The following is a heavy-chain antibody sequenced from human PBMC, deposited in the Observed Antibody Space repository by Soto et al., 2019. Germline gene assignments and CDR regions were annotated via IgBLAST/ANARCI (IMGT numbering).Heavy chain of an antibody. D-gene: IGHD5-18*01. V-gene: IGHV4-4*02. CDR3: AKTRSGYSYGYDYYGMDV. Sequence: QVQLQESGPGLVKPSGTLSLTCAVSGGSISSSNWWSWVRQPPGKGLEWIGEIYHSGSTNYNPSLLSRVTISVDKSKNQFSLKLSSVTAADTAVYYCAKTRSGYSYGYDYYGMDVWGQGTTVTVSS. CDR1: GGSISSSNW. CDR2: IYHSGST. J-gene: IGHJ6*02.